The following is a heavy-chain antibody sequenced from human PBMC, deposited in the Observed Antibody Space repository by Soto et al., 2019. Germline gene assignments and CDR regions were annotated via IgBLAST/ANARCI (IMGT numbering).Heavy chain of an antibody. J-gene: IGHJ1*01. Sequence: EVQLVASGGGLIQPGGSLRLSCAASGFTVSSNYMSWVRQAPGKGLEWVSVIYSGGSTYYADSVKGRFTISRDNSKNTLYLRMNSLRAEDTAVYYCARDRVESGYPEYFQHWGQGTLVTVSS. CDR1: GFTVSSNY. CDR3: ARDRVESGYPEYFQH. V-gene: IGHV3-53*01. CDR2: IYSGGST. D-gene: IGHD3-22*01.